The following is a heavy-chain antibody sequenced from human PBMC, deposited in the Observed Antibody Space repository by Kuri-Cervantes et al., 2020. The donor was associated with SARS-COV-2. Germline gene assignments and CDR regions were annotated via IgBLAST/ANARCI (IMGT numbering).Heavy chain of an antibody. Sequence: GESLKISCAASGFTFSSYWMHWVRQAPGKGLVWVSRINSDGSSTSYADSVKGRFTISRDNAKNTLYLQMNSLRAEDTAVYYCARDRASWIQLFYYYYGMDVWGQGTTVTVSS. CDR1: GFTFSSYW. CDR3: ARDRASWIQLFYYYYGMDV. V-gene: IGHV3-74*01. J-gene: IGHJ6*02. D-gene: IGHD5-18*01. CDR2: INSDGSST.